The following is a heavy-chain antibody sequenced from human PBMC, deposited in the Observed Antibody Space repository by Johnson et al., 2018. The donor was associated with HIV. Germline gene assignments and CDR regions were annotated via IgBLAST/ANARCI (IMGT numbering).Heavy chain of an antibody. J-gene: IGHJ3*02. V-gene: IGHV3-7*05. CDR2: IKQDGVEK. Sequence: VQLVESGGGLVQPGGSLRLSCAAFEFTFSSYWMSWVRQAPGKGLEWVANIKQDGVEKYYVDSLKGRFTISRDNAKKSLYLQMNGLRAEDTAVYYCARIRSGLKPGDAFDIWGQGTMVTVSS. CDR1: EFTFSSYW. CDR3: ARIRSGLKPGDAFDI. D-gene: IGHD3-3*01.